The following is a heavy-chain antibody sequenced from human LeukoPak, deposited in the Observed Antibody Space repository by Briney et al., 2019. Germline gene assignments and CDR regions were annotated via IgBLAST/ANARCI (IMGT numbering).Heavy chain of an antibody. CDR1: GFAFSSYA. CDR3: AKDFVEETTVTDY. CDR2: ISGSGGST. J-gene: IGHJ4*02. V-gene: IGHV3-23*01. D-gene: IGHD4-17*01. Sequence: PGGSLRLSCAASGFAFSSYAMSWVRQAPGKGLEWVSAISGSGGSTYYADSVKGRFTISRDNSKNTLYLQMNSLRAEDTAVYYCAKDFVEETTVTDYWGQGTLVTVSS.